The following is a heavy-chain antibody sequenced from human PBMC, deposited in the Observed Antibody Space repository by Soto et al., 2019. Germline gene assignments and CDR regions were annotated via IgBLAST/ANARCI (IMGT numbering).Heavy chain of an antibody. J-gene: IGHJ3*02. D-gene: IGHD3-22*01. Sequence: TSETLSLTCAVSGGSISSGGYSWSWIRQPPGKGLEWIGYIYHSGSTYYNPSLKSRVTISVDRSKNQFSLKLSSVTAADTAVYYCARGARLRSSGDAFDIWGQGTMVTVSS. V-gene: IGHV4-30-2*01. CDR3: ARGARLRSSGDAFDI. CDR2: IYHSGST. CDR1: GGSISSGGYS.